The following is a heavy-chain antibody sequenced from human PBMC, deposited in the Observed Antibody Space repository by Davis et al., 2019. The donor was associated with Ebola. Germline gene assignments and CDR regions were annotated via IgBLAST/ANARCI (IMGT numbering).Heavy chain of an antibody. Sequence: GGSLRLSCAASGFTFSSYSMSWVRQAPGKGLEWVSAISGSGGSTYYADSVKGRFTISRDNSKNTLYLQMNSLKAEDTAVYYCAKDSVVTIFGVVIYGMDVWGQGTTVTVSS. CDR3: AKDSVVTIFGVVIYGMDV. CDR1: GFTFSSYS. J-gene: IGHJ6*02. CDR2: ISGSGGST. D-gene: IGHD3-3*01. V-gene: IGHV3-23*01.